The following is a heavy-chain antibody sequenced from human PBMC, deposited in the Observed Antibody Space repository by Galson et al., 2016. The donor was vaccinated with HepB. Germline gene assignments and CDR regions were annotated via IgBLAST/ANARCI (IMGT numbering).Heavy chain of an antibody. CDR2: ISSGGRLT. Sequence: SLRLSCAASGFTFSNNYMSWVRQAPGKGLQWISAISSGGRLTYYADSVKGRVTISRDNAKKSLYLQMNSLRAEDTAIYYCTKVTPKADWEQIRSYSDSWGQGTLVTVSS. V-gene: IGHV3-11*01. CDR3: TKVTPKADWEQIRSYSDS. J-gene: IGHJ4*02. D-gene: IGHD1/OR15-1a*01. CDR1: GFTFSNNY.